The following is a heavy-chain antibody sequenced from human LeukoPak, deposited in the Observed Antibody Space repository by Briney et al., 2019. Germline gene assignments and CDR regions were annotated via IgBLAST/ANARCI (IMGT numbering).Heavy chain of an antibody. CDR1: GYTFTSYG. Sequence: ASVKVSCKASGYTFTSYGISWVRQAPGQGLERMGWISAYNGNTNYAQKLQGRVTMTTDTSTSTAYMELRSLRSDDTAVYYCARDAPGSLAYCGCDCSYWGQGTLVTVSS. V-gene: IGHV1-18*01. J-gene: IGHJ4*02. CDR3: ARDAPGSLAYCGCDCSY. CDR2: ISAYNGNT. D-gene: IGHD2-21*02.